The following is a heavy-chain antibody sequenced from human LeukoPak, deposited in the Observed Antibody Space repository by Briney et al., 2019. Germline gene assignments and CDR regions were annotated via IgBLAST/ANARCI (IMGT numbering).Heavy chain of an antibody. J-gene: IGHJ4*02. CDR2: IWYDGSNK. V-gene: IGHV3-33*01. D-gene: IGHD6-13*01. CDR1: GFTFSSYG. Sequence: TGRSLRLSCAASGFTFSSYGMHWVRRAPGKGLEWVAVIWYDGSNKYYADSVKGRFTISRDNSKNTLYLQMNSLRAEDTAVYYCARAISVAAADYWGQGTLVTVSS. CDR3: ARAISVAAADY.